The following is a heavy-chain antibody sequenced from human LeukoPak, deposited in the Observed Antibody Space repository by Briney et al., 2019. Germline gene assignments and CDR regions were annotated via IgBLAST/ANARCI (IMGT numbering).Heavy chain of an antibody. V-gene: IGHV3-48*04. CDR1: GFTFSSYS. J-gene: IGHJ4*02. CDR2: ISSSSSTI. Sequence: PGGSLRLSCAASGFTFSSYSLNWVRQAPGKGLEWVSYISSSSSTIYYADSVKGRFTISRDNAKNLLYLQMNSLRAEDTAVYYCARKIVGGDFDLWGQGTLVTVSS. D-gene: IGHD1-26*01. CDR3: ARKIVGGDFDL.